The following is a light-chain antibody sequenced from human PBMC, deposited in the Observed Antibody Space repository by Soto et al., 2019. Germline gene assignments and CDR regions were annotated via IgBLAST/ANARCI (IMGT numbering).Light chain of an antibody. V-gene: IGKV3-15*01. CDR1: QVLNNY. Sequence: EILMTHSPDSLSVSPGKTSTLSCRGSQVLNNYLAWYQQKPGQAPRLLLYGASTRATGISTRFSGSGSGTEFTLTISGLQSEDSAVYYCQQYKSWPPITFGQGTRLEIK. J-gene: IGKJ5*01. CDR2: GAS. CDR3: QQYKSWPPIT.